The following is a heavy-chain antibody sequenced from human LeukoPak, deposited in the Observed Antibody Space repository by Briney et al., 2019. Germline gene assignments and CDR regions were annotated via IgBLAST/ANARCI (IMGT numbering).Heavy chain of an antibody. V-gene: IGHV3-74*01. CDR3: VRDGDGFNFDY. Sequence: GGSLRLSCAASGFTFRSYWMHLVRQALGKVLEWVSRVIRDGSFTNYADSVKGRFTISRDNAKNTLYLQMSSLRAEDTAVYFCVRDGDGFNFDYWGRGSLVTVSS. J-gene: IGHJ4*02. CDR2: VIRDGSFT. CDR1: GFTFRSYW. D-gene: IGHD5-24*01.